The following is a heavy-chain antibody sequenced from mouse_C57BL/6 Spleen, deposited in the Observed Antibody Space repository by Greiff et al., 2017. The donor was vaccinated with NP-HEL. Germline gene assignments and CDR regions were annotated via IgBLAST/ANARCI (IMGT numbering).Heavy chain of an antibody. CDR2: IDPEDGDT. CDR3: TRLTTVVATGFDY. V-gene: IGHV14-1*01. CDR1: GFNIKDYY. Sequence: EVQLQQSGAELVRPGASVKLSCTASGFNIKDYYMHWVKQRPEQGLEWIGRIDPEDGDTEYAPKFQGKATMTADTSSNTAYMQLSSLTSEDTAVYYCTRLTTVVATGFDYWGQGTTLTVSS. D-gene: IGHD1-1*01. J-gene: IGHJ2*01.